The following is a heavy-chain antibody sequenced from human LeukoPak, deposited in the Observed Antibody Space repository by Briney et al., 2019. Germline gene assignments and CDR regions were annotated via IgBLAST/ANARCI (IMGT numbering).Heavy chain of an antibody. CDR3: ARDAYYDFWSGYYNGYYFDY. Sequence: GRSLRLSCAGSGFIFNNYAMHWVRQPPGKGLEWVSGISWNSGSIDYADSVKGRFTISRDNAKNSLYLQMNSLRAEDTAVYYCARDAYYDFWSGYYNGYYFDYWGQGTLVTVSS. CDR2: ISWNSGSI. D-gene: IGHD3-3*01. J-gene: IGHJ4*02. V-gene: IGHV3-9*01. CDR1: GFIFNNYA.